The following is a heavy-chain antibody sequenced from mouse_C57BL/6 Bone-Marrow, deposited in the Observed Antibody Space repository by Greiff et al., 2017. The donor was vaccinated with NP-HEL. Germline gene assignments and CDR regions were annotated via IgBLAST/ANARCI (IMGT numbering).Heavy chain of an antibody. CDR2: IYPRDGST. Sequence: QVQLQQSDAELVKPGASVKISCKVSGYTFTDHTIHWMKQRPEQGLEWIGYIYPRDGSTKYNEKFKGKATLTADKTSSTAYMQLNSLTSEDSAVYFCAILRLLREWGFAYWGQGTLVTVSA. CDR1: GYTFTDHT. J-gene: IGHJ3*01. CDR3: AILRLLREWGFAY. V-gene: IGHV1-78*01. D-gene: IGHD1-1*01.